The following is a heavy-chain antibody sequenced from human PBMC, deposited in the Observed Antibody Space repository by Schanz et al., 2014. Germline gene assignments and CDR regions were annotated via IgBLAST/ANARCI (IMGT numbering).Heavy chain of an antibody. J-gene: IGHJ6*02. D-gene: IGHD5-12*01. Sequence: QVQLQQWGAGLLKPSETLSLTCAVSGGSFSGFYWSWIRQPPGKGLEWFGYIYYSGSTNYNPSLKSRVTISVDTSKNQFSLKLSSVTAADTAVYYCARAEINSGYARYYYGMDVWGQGTTVTVSS. CDR2: IYYSGST. CDR1: GGSFSGFY. V-gene: IGHV4-34*11. CDR3: ARAEINSGYARYYYGMDV.